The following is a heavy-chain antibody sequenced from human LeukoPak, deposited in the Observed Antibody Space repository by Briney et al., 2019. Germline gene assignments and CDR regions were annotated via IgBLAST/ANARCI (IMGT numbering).Heavy chain of an antibody. CDR1: GFTVSSNY. J-gene: IGHJ4*02. V-gene: IGHV3-66*01. D-gene: IGHD5-12*01. CDR2: IYSGGRT. Sequence: GGSLRLSCAASGFTVSSNYMTWVRQAPGKGLEWVSVIYSGGRTYYADSVKGRFTISRDNSKNTLYLQINSLRGEDTAIYYCARDPGATPTIWGQGTLITVSS. CDR3: ARDPGATPTI.